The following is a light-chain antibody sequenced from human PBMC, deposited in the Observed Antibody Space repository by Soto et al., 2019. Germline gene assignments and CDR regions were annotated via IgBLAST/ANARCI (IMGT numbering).Light chain of an antibody. J-gene: IGKJ5*01. CDR1: QDIGTS. Sequence: DIQMTQSPSSLSASIGDRVTITCRASQDIGTSLNWYQQLPGKPPKLLIYGATNLEAGVPLRFSGRGSGTHFTFTIASLEPEDIATYSCQQHDDLPSITFGQGTQLEIK. V-gene: IGKV1-33*01. CDR2: GAT. CDR3: QQHDDLPSIT.